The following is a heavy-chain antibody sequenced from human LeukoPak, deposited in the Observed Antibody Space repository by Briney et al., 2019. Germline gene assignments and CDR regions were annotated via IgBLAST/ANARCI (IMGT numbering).Heavy chain of an antibody. CDR3: AKDNVAAAGRYFDY. Sequence: GGSLRLSCAASGFTFSSYGMHWVRQAPGKGLEWVALISYDGSNKYFADSVKGRFTISRDNSKNTFYLQMHSLRAEDTAVYYCAKDNVAAAGRYFDYWGQGTLVTVSS. D-gene: IGHD6-13*01. CDR1: GFTFSSYG. J-gene: IGHJ4*02. CDR2: ISYDGSNK. V-gene: IGHV3-30*18.